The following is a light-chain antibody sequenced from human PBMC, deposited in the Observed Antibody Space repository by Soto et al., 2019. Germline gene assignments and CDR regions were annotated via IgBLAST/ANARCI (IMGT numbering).Light chain of an antibody. J-gene: IGLJ3*02. CDR2: RDD. CDR3: AAWDVSLSAV. CDR1: SSNIGSKF. V-gene: IGLV1-47*01. Sequence: QSVLTQPPSASGTPGQSVTISCSGSSSNIGSKFVYWYQQLPGTAPKLLIYRDDQRPSGVPDRFSGSKSGTSASLAISGLRSEDEGDYYCAAWDVSLSAVFGGGTQLTVL.